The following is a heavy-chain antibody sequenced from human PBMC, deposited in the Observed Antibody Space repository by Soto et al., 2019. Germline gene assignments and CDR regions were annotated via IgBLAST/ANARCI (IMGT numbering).Heavy chain of an antibody. CDR1: GFTFGDYA. D-gene: IGHD5-12*01. J-gene: IGHJ3*02. CDR3: TRGQFSRDGYNYGPGAFDI. V-gene: IGHV3-49*04. CDR2: IRSKAYGGTT. Sequence: SLRLSCTASGFTFGDYAMSWVRQAPGKGLEWVGFIRSKAYGGTTEYAASVKGRFTISRDDSKSIAYLQMNSLKTEDTAVYYCTRGQFSRDGYNYGPGAFDIWGQGTMVTVSS.